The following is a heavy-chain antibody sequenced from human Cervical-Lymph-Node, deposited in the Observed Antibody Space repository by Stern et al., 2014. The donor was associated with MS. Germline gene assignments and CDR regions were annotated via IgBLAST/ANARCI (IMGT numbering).Heavy chain of an antibody. J-gene: IGHJ4*02. CDR2: ISSSSSYI. D-gene: IGHD5-24*01. CDR1: GFTFSSYS. Sequence: EVQLVESGGGLVKPGGSLRLSCAASGFTFSSYSMNWVRQAPGQGLEWVSSISSSSSYIYYADSVKGRFTISRDNAKNSLYLQMNSLRAEDTAVYYCARDLTHSRDGYNCDWGQGTLVTVSS. CDR3: ARDLTHSRDGYNCD. V-gene: IGHV3-21*01.